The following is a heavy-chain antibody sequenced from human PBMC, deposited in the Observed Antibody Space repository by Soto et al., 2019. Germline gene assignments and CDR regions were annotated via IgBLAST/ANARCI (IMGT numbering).Heavy chain of an antibody. Sequence: SETLSLTCTVSGGSISSYYWSWIRQPAGKGLEWIGRIYSSGSTNYNPSLNSRVTMSLDTSKNHLSLRLSSVAAADTAVYYCARYLYASGICYVMDFWSQRTTV. CDR1: GGSISSYY. V-gene: IGHV4-4*07. J-gene: IGHJ6*02. D-gene: IGHD3-10*01. CDR2: IYSSGST. CDR3: ARYLYASGICYVMDF.